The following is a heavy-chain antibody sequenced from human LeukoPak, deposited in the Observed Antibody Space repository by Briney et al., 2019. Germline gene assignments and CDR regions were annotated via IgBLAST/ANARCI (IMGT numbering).Heavy chain of an antibody. CDR1: GFTFSSYG. Sequence: GGSLRLSCAASGFTFSSYGMHWVRQAPGKGLEWVAVISYDGSNKYYADSVKGRFTISRDNSKNTLYLQMNSLRAEDAAVYYCAKDRYYYDSSGSIYFDYWGQGTLVTVSS. D-gene: IGHD3-22*01. V-gene: IGHV3-30*18. CDR2: ISYDGSNK. J-gene: IGHJ4*02. CDR3: AKDRYYYDSSGSIYFDY.